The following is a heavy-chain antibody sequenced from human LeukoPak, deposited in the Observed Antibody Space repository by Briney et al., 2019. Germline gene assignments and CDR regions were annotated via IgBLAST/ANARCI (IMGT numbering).Heavy chain of an antibody. CDR2: IYYSGST. CDR1: GGSISSYY. V-gene: IGHV4-59*01. J-gene: IGHJ3*02. Sequence: PSETLSLTCTVSGGSISSYYWSWIRQPPGKGLEWIGYIYYSGSTNYNPSLKSRLTISVDTSKNQFSLKLSSVTAADTAVYYCARETVGGAFDIWGQGTMVTVSS. CDR3: ARETVGGAFDI. D-gene: IGHD1-26*01.